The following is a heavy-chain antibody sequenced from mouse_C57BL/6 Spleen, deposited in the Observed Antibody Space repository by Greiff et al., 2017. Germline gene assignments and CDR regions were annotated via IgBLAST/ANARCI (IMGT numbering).Heavy chain of an antibody. D-gene: IGHD2-4*01. CDR3: VTDYDYDDPLYAMDY. CDR2: IRSKSNNYAT. CDR1: GFSFNTYA. Sequence: EAGGGLVQPKGSLKLSCAASGFSFNTYAMNWVRQAPGKGFEWVARIRSKSNNYATYYADSVKDRFTISRDDSESMLYLQMNNLKTEDTAMYYCVTDYDYDDPLYAMDYWGQGTSVTVSS. V-gene: IGHV10-1*01. J-gene: IGHJ4*01.